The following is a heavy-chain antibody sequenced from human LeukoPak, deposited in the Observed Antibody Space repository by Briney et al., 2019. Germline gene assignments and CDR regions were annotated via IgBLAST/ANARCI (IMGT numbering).Heavy chain of an antibody. CDR2: IYYSGST. CDR1: GGSISSYY. D-gene: IGHD1-7*01. CDR3: ARRATGTPNAFDI. V-gene: IGHV4-59*08. J-gene: IGHJ3*02. Sequence: SETLSLTCTVSGGSISSYYWSWIRRPPGKGLEWIGYIYYSGSTNYNPSLKSRVTISVDTSKNQFSLKLSSVTAADTAVYYCARRATGTPNAFDIWGQGTMVAVSS.